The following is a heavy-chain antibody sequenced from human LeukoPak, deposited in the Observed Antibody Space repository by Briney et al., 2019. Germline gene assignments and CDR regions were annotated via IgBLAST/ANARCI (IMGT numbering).Heavy chain of an antibody. V-gene: IGHV3-30*03. D-gene: IGHD3-9*01. J-gene: IGHJ4*02. Sequence: GGSLRLSCAASGFTFSNYAMHWVRQAPGKGLEWVAMISYDGSDRKYVDSVKGRFTISRDNSRNTVHLQMSSLKTEDTAMYYCASPGATDWTDFDYWGQGSLVTVSS. CDR3: ASPGATDWTDFDY. CDR1: GFTFSNYA. CDR2: ISYDGSDR.